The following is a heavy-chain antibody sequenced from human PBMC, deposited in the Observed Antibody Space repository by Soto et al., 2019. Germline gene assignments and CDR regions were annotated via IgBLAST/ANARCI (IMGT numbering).Heavy chain of an antibody. V-gene: IGHV3-23*01. J-gene: IGHJ4*02. Sequence: GGSLRLSSAASRYTFKRHGLSSVRQAPGKGLEWVSTIDSSGVNTHYADSVKGRFTISRDNSRNTLHLQMHDLRADDTALYYCVSWVSAHFDYWGQGTVVTVSP. CDR3: VSWVSAHFDY. CDR1: RYTFKRHG. CDR2: IDSSGVNT. D-gene: IGHD3-16*01.